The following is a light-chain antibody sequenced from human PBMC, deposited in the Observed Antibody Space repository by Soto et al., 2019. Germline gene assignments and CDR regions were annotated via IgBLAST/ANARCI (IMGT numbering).Light chain of an antibody. CDR3: QQYGSSGT. CDR2: GAS. Sequence: EMLLTPFPGTLSLAPGERATLSCRDSQSVINNYLALYQQKPGQAPRLLIYGASNRATGIPDRFSGSVSGTDFTLTISRLEPEDFAVYYCQQYGSSGTFGQGTKVDIK. V-gene: IGKV3-20*01. J-gene: IGKJ1*01. CDR1: QSVINNY.